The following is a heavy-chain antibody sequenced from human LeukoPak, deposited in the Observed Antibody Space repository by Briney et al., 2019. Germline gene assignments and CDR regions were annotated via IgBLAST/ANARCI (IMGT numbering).Heavy chain of an antibody. CDR2: IYSGGST. CDR1: GFTVSSNY. J-gene: IGHJ6*02. CDR3: ARNNYYYGMDV. V-gene: IGHV3-66*01. Sequence: GGSLRLSCAASGFTVSSNYMSWVRQAPGKGLEWVSVIYSGGSTYYADSVKGRFTISRDNSKNTLYLQMNSLRAEDTAVYYCARNNYYYGMDVWGQGTTVTVSS.